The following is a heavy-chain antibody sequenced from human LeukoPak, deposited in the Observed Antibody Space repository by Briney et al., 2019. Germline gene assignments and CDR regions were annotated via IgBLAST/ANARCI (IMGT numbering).Heavy chain of an antibody. D-gene: IGHD3-3*01. V-gene: IGHV4-39*01. CDR1: GGSISSSSYY. CDR2: IYYSGNT. J-gene: IGHJ4*02. CDR3: AVRNRFLEWLHYFDY. Sequence: PSETLSLXCTVSGGSISSSSYYWGWIRQPPGKGLEWIGSIYYSGNTYYNPSLKSRVTISVDTSKNQFSLKLSSVTAADTAVYYCAVRNRFLEWLHYFDYWGQGTLVTVSS.